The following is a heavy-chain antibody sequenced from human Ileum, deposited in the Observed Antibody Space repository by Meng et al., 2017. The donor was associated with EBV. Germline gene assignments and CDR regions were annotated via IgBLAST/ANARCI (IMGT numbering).Heavy chain of an antibody. D-gene: IGHD1-26*01. CDR1: GGTFSSYA. V-gene: IGHV1-18*01. CDR3: ARVEVGITSGDY. Sequence: QVQLVQSGAEVKKPXXXXXVPCKASGGTFSSYAISWVRQAPGQGLEWMGWISGYNGDTNYAQTLQGRVTMTTDTSTSTAYMELRSLRSDDTAVYYCARVEVGITSGDYWGQGTLVTVSS. J-gene: IGHJ4*02. CDR2: ISGYNGDT.